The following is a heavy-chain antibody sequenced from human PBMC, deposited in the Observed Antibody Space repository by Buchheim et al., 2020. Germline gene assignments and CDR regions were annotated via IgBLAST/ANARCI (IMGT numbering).Heavy chain of an antibody. V-gene: IGHV3-20*04. J-gene: IGHJ4*02. Sequence: EVQLVESGGRVERPGGSLRLSCAASGVTFDGYDLTWVRQAPGKGLEWVSGINWNGGTTGYADSVKGRFTISRDNAKNSLYLQMNSLRADDTAFYYCARGGFSGSASDYWGQGTL. CDR2: INWNGGTT. CDR3: ARGGFSGSASDY. CDR1: GVTFDGYD. D-gene: IGHD6-19*01.